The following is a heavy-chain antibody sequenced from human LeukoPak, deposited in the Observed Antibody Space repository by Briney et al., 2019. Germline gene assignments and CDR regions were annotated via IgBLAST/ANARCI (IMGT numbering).Heavy chain of an antibody. CDR3: ARENWVFDY. D-gene: IGHD7-27*01. V-gene: IGHV4-38-2*02. Sequence: PSETLSLTCVVSGYPISSGYHWGWIRQPPGEGLEWIGSVYRSGSTYYNPSLKSRVTISVDTSKNQISLKVRSVTAADTAVYYCARENWVFDYWDQGILVTVSS. CDR2: VYRSGST. J-gene: IGHJ4*02. CDR1: GYPISSGYH.